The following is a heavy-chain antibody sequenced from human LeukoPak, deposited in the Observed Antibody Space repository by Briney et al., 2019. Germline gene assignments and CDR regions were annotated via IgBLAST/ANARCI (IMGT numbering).Heavy chain of an antibody. CDR3: ARDWASSSGLDY. CDR1: GGSFSSGSYY. CDR2: IYYSGST. Sequence: SETLSLTCTVSGGSFSSGSYYWSWIRQPPGKGLEWIGYIYYSGSTNYNPSLRSRVTISVDTSKNQFSLKLSSVTAADTAVYYCARDWASSSGLDYWGQGTQVTVSS. D-gene: IGHD6-6*01. J-gene: IGHJ4*02. V-gene: IGHV4-61*01.